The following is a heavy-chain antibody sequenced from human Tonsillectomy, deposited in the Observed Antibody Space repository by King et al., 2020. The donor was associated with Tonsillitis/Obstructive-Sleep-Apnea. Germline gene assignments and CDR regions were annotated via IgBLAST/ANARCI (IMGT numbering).Heavy chain of an antibody. V-gene: IGHV3-23*04. D-gene: IGHD2-2*01. CDR3: AKDGVSSSSLITSLEYWFDP. J-gene: IGHJ5*02. CDR2: ISGSGGST. Sequence: VQLVESGGGLVQPGGSLRLSCAASGFTFSSYTMSWVRQAPGKGLEWVSAISGSGGSTYYADYGKGRFTISRDNSKNTLYLQMNSLRADDTAVYYCAKDGVSSSSLITSLEYWFDPWGQGTLVTVSS. CDR1: GFTFSSYT.